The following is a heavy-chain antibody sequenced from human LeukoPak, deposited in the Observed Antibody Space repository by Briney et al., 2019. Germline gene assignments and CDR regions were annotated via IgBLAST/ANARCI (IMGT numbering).Heavy chain of an antibody. D-gene: IGHD2-15*01. V-gene: IGHV3-30*02. CDR2: IRYDGSNK. CDR3: AKAHPVYCSGGSCKKFDY. J-gene: IGHJ4*02. CDR1: GFTFSSYG. Sequence: QAGGSLRLSCAASGFTFSSYGMHWVRQAPGKGLEWVAFIRYDGSNKYYADSVKGRFTISRDNSKNTLYLQMSSLRAEDTAVYYCAKAHPVYCSGGSCKKFDYWGQGTLVTVSS.